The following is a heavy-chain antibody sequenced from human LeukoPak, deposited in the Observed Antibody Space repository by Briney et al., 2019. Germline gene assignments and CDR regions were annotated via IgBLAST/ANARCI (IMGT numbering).Heavy chain of an antibody. Sequence: ASVKVSCKASGYSFTNYAMNWVRQAPGQGLEWMGWIHPSTGNPAYAQGFTGRFVFSLDTSVSTTYLQISSLKAEDTAVYFCARAFQSLGGLSLPDYWGQGTLVTVSS. CDR1: GYSFTNYA. J-gene: IGHJ4*02. CDR3: ARAFQSLGGLSLPDY. V-gene: IGHV7-4-1*02. D-gene: IGHD3-16*02. CDR2: IHPSTGNP.